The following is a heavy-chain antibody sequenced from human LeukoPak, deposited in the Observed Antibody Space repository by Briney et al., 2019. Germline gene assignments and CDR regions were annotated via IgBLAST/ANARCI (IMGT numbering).Heavy chain of an antibody. CDR2: INPSGGST. CDR3: ARDRTGYTDY. V-gene: IGHV1-46*01. J-gene: IGHJ4*02. Sequence: ASVKVSCKASGYTFTSYYMHWVRQAPGQGLEWMGIINPSGGSTSYAQKFQGRVTMTRDMSTSTVHMELSSLRSEDTAVYYCARDRTGYTDYWGQGTLVTVSS. D-gene: IGHD3/OR15-3a*01. CDR1: GYTFTSYY.